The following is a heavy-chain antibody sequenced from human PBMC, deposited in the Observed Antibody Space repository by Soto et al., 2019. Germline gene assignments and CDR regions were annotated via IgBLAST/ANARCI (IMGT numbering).Heavy chain of an antibody. Sequence: GGSLRLSCEASGFNFRNYWLSWVRQTPGKGLEWVANIKQDGSEKYYADSVEGRFTISRDNAKSSMYLQMNSLRGEDTALYYCARDEVGGYFESWGRGSLVTVSS. J-gene: IGHJ4*02. D-gene: IGHD3-9*01. CDR1: GFNFRNYW. CDR3: ARDEVGGYFES. CDR2: IKQDGSEK. V-gene: IGHV3-7*05.